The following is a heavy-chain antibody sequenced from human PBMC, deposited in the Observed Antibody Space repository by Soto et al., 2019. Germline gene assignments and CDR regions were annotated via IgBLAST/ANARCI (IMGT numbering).Heavy chain of an antibody. V-gene: IGHV3-15*01. CDR2: IKSKTDGETT. J-gene: IGHJ4*02. CDR1: GFTFSNAW. Sequence: PGGSLRLSCAASGFTFSNAWTSSVRQAPGLGLDWVGLIKSKTDGETTDYAAPAKGRFTISRDDSKNTLYLQMNSLKTEDTAVYYCTTLSGSYYVEGYWGKGTLVTVSS. D-gene: IGHD1-26*01. CDR3: TTLSGSYYVEGY.